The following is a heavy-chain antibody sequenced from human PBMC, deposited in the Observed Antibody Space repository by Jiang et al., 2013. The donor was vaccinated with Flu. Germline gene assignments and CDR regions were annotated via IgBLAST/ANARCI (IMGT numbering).Heavy chain of an antibody. CDR2: ISAYNGNT. CDR1: GYTFTSYG. D-gene: IGHD4-17*01. V-gene: IGHV1-18*01. CDR3: ARGGLTDGDYVLALGTFDL. J-gene: IGHJ2*01. Sequence: GAEVKKPGASVKVSCKASGYTFTSYGISWVRQAPGQGLEWMGWISAYNGNTNYAQKLQGRVTMTTDTSTSTAYMELRSLRSDDTAVYYCARGGLTDGDYVLALGTFDLWGRGTLVTVSS.